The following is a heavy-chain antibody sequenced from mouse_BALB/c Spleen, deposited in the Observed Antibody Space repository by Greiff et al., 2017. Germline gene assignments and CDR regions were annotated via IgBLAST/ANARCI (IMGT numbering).Heavy chain of an antibody. CDR1: GYTFTDYN. CDR2: IYPYNGGT. Sequence: DVKLQESGPELVKPGASVKISCKASGYTFTDYNMHWVKQSHGKSLEWIGYIYPYNGGTGYNQKFKSKATLNVDNSSSTAYMELRSLTSEDSAVYYWARGGRYPFAYWGQGTLVTVSA. D-gene: IGHD1-1*01. V-gene: IGHV1S29*02. J-gene: IGHJ3*01. CDR3: ARGGRYPFAY.